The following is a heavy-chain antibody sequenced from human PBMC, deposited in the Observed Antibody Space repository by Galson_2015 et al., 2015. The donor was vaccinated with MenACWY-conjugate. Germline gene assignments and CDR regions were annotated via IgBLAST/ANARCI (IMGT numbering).Heavy chain of an antibody. CDR3: ARLLSIDSYYYGSGSPYDAFDM. V-gene: IGHV1-18*01. Sequence: SVKVSCKASGYTFTGYGISWVRQAPGQGLEWMGWISIYNGNTNYAQKFQGRVTMTTDTSTSTAYMELRSLRSDDTAVYYCARLLSIDSYYYGSGSPYDAFDMWGQGTMVTVSS. CDR2: ISIYNGNT. J-gene: IGHJ3*02. CDR1: GYTFTGYG. D-gene: IGHD3-10*01.